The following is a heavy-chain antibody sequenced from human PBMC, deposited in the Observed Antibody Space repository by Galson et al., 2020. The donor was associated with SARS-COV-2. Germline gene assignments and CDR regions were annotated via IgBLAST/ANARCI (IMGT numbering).Heavy chain of an antibody. CDR3: ATGSVVRGVDNNWCDP. Sequence: GASVKVSCEVSGYTLTELSMHWVRQAPGKGLEWMGGFDPEDGETIYAQKFQGRVTMTEDTSTDTAYMELSSLRSEDTAVYYCATGSVVRGVDNNWCDPWGQGTLVTVSS. D-gene: IGHD3-10*01. J-gene: IGHJ5*02. CDR1: GYTLTELS. V-gene: IGHV1-24*01. CDR2: FDPEDGET.